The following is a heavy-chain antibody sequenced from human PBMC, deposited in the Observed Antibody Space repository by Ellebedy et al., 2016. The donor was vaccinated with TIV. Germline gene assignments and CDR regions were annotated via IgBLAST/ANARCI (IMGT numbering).Heavy chain of an antibody. D-gene: IGHD3-3*01. CDR3: VRDWSGDQYGMDV. J-gene: IGHJ6*02. CDR2: ITSGQNYI. Sequence: GESLKISCAASRFTFSSYSMNWVRQAPGKGLEWLSSITSGQNYIYYADSVKGRFTISRDNAKNSLYPQMDSLTAEDTAVYFCVRDWSGDQYGMDVWGQGTTVTVSS. CDR1: RFTFSSYS. V-gene: IGHV3-21*01.